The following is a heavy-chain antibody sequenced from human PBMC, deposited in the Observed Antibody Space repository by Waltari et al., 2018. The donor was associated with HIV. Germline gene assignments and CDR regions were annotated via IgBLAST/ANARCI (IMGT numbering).Heavy chain of an antibody. V-gene: IGHV3-30-3*01. CDR1: GFTFSSFA. Sequence: QVHLVESGGGVVQPGRSLRLSCSASGFTFSSFAMHWVRQSPGKGLELVAPISYDGSAKYYADSVKGRFTISRDNSKNTIYLQMKNLGTDDTAVFFCARDSTSMVSYFDYWGRGILVTVSS. D-gene: IGHD5-18*01. J-gene: IGHJ4*02. CDR3: ARDSTSMVSYFDY. CDR2: ISYDGSAK.